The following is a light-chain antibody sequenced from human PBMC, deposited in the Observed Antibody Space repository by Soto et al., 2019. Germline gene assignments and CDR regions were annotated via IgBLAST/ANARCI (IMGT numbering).Light chain of an antibody. Sequence: EIVLTQSPGTLSLSPWERATLSCRASQSVSSTYLIWYQQKPGQAPRLLIYGASSRATGVPDRFSGGGSGTDLTLTISRLEPEDFAVYYCQHYGRSPITFGQGTRLEIK. CDR2: GAS. J-gene: IGKJ5*01. CDR3: QHYGRSPIT. CDR1: QSVSSTY. V-gene: IGKV3-20*01.